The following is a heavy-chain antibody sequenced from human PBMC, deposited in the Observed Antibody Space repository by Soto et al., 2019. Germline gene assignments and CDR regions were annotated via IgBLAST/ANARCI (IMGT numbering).Heavy chain of an antibody. CDR2: ISAYNGNT. CDR1: GYTFTSYG. Sequence: ASVKVSCKASGYTFTSYGISWVRQAPGQGLEWMGWISAYNGNTNYAQKLQGRVTMTTDTSTSTAYMELRSLRSDDTAVYYCARVVGIVVVPAAIDPWGQGTLVTVSS. D-gene: IGHD2-2*02. J-gene: IGHJ5*02. CDR3: ARVVGIVVVPAAIDP. V-gene: IGHV1-18*01.